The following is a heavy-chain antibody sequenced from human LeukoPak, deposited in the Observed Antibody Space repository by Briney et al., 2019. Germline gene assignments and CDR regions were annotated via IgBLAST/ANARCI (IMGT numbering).Heavy chain of an antibody. J-gene: IGHJ4*02. CDR1: GGSFSGYY. CDR2: INHSGST. D-gene: IGHD4-17*01. Sequence: SETLSLTCAVYGGSFSGYYWSWIRQPPGKGLEWIGEINHSGSTNYNLSLKSRVTISVDTSKNQFSLKLSSVTAADTAVYYCASVGSGDYYFDYWGQGTLVTVSS. CDR3: ASVGSGDYYFDY. V-gene: IGHV4-34*01.